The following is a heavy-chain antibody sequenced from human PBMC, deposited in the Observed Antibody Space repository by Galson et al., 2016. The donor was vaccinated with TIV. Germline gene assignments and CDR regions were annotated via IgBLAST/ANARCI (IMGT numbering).Heavy chain of an antibody. CDR2: IKTDGSRT. V-gene: IGHV3-74*01. Sequence: SLRLSCAASGFGFSSYGMHWVRQAPGKGLVWVSRIKTDGSRTDYVDAVQGRFTISRDNVKNMVYLQMDSLRVEDTAVYYCRARGDSRAHDVFDFWDRGTKVTVSS. CDR1: GFGFSSYG. D-gene: IGHD3-3*01. CDR3: RARGDSRAHDVFDF. J-gene: IGHJ3*01.